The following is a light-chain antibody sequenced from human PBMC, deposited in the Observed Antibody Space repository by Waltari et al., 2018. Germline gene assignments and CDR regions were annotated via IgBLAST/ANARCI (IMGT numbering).Light chain of an antibody. J-gene: IGLJ2*01. CDR2: EGN. Sequence: QSALTQPASVSGSPGQSITISCTGFNRNGGSYNLFSWYQKHPGKAPKLLIYEGNRRPSGVSNRFSGSKSDNTASMTLSGLQAEDEADYYCCSNVGSSVFFGGGTKLTVL. CDR1: NRNGGSYNL. V-gene: IGLV2-23*03. CDR3: CSNVGSSVF.